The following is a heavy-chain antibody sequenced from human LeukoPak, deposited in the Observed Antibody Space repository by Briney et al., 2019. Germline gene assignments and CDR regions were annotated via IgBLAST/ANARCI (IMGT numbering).Heavy chain of an antibody. CDR1: GGSISTSIYY. V-gene: IGHV4-39*01. J-gene: IGHJ4*02. CDR3: ARGSGLPRWDFDY. D-gene: IGHD4-11*01. Sequence: PSETLSLTCTVSGGSISTSIYYWGWIRQPPGKGLEWIGSLHYRGSTYHNPSLKSRVTISVDTSKNQFSLKLSSVTAADTAVYYCARGSGLPRWDFDYWGQGTLVTVSS. CDR2: LHYRGST.